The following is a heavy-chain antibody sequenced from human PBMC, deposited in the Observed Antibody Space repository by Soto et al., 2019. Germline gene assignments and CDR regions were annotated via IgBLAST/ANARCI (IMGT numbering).Heavy chain of an antibody. D-gene: IGHD6-6*01. V-gene: IGHV4-59*01. CDR1: GGSINSYY. J-gene: IGHJ5*02. Sequence: QVQLQESGPGLVKPSETLSLTCTVSGGSINSYYWGWIRQPPGKGLEWIGYIHYSGSTNYNPSLKSRVTISIDTPKNPFSLKVNSMTAAETAVYYCARGGLAARKGRWFDPWGQGTLVTVSS. CDR3: ARGGLAARKGRWFDP. CDR2: IHYSGST.